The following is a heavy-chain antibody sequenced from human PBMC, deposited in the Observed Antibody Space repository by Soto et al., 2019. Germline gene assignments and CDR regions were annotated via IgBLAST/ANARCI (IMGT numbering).Heavy chain of an antibody. J-gene: IGHJ4*02. CDR1: GYTINSYG. Sequence: ASVKVTCKASGYTINSYGRSRVRQAPGQGLEWMGWISAYNGNTNYAQKLQGRVTMTTDTSTSTAYMELRSLRSDDTAVYYCARGNQELDYWGQGTLVTVSS. V-gene: IGHV1-18*04. CDR2: ISAYNGNT. CDR3: ARGNQELDY. D-gene: IGHD1-1*01.